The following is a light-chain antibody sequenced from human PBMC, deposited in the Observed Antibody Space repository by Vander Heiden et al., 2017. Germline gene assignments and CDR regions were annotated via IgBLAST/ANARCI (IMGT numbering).Light chain of an antibody. J-gene: IGLJ2*01. CDR2: SNN. CDR1: SSNIGSNY. V-gene: IGLV1-47*02. CDR3: AEWADRLSGLV. Sequence: QSVLTQPPSASGTPGQRVTISCSGSSSNIGSNYVYWYQQLPGTAPKLLSYSNNQRPSGVPDRFSGSKSGTSASLAISGLRSEDEAEDDGAEWADRLSGLVFGGGTKLTV.